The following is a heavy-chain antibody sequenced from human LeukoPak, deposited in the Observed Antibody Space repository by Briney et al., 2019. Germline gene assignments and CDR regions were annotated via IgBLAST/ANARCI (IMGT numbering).Heavy chain of an antibody. CDR3: ARGGIEVAGVIAPFDY. CDR2: INPSGGRT. CDR1: GYTFTSYY. J-gene: IGHJ4*02. Sequence: ASVKVSCKASGYTFTSYYMHWVRQAPGQGLEWMGIINPSGGRTNYAPKFQGRVTMTTDTSTSTAYMELRSLRSDDTAVYYCARGGIEVAGVIAPFDYWGQGTLVTVSS. V-gene: IGHV1-46*01. D-gene: IGHD6-19*01.